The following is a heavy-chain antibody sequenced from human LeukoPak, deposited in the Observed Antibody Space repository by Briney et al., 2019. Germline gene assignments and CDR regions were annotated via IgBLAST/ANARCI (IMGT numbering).Heavy chain of an antibody. CDR1: GGSFSGYY. V-gene: IGHV4-34*01. Sequence: SETLSLTCAVYGGSFSGYYWSWIRQPPGKGPEWIGEINHSGSTNYNPSLKSRVTISVDTSKNQFSLKLSSVTAADTAVYYCASGGCSGGSCSPFDYWGQGTLVTVSS. CDR3: ASGGCSGGSCSPFDY. J-gene: IGHJ4*02. CDR2: INHSGST. D-gene: IGHD2-15*01.